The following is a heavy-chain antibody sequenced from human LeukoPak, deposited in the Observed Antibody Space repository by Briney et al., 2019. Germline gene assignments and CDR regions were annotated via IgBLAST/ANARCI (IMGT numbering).Heavy chain of an antibody. CDR3: ANELQRDVVWGYYGY. J-gene: IGHJ4*02. D-gene: IGHD3-3*01. CDR1: GFTFSSYA. V-gene: IGHV3-23*01. CDR2: ISGSGGST. Sequence: GGSLRLSCAASGFTFSSYAMSWVRQAPGKGLEWVSAISGSGGSTYYADSVKGRFTISRDNSKNTLYLQMNSLRAEDTAVYYCANELQRDVVWGYYGYWGQGTLVTVSS.